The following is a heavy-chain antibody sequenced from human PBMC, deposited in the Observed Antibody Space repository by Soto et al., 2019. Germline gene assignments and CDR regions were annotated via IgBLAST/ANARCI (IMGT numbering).Heavy chain of an antibody. CDR3: ARESEDLTSNFDY. CDR1: GFTFTSYS. CDR2: ISSTTNYI. Sequence: EGSLRLSCAASGFTFTSYSMNWVRQAPGKGLEWVSSISSTTNYIYYGDSMKGRFTISRDNAKNSLYLEMNSQRAEATAVYYCARESEDLTSNFDYWGQGTLVTVSS. J-gene: IGHJ4*02. V-gene: IGHV3-21*06.